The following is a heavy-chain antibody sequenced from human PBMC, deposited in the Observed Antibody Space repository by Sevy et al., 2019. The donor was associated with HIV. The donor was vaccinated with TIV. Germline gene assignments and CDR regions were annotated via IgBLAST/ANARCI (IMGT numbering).Heavy chain of an antibody. J-gene: IGHJ4*02. CDR2: IYPGDSET. CDR3: ARQRYDSTGYPQYFFDY. D-gene: IGHD3-22*01. V-gene: IGHV5-51*01. Sequence: GESLKISCKGSGYSFTSYWIGWVRQMPGKGLEWMGIIYPGDSETRYSPSLQGQVTISADKSISTAYLQWSSLKASDTAMYFCARQRYDSTGYPQYFFDYWGQGTLVTVSS. CDR1: GYSFTSYW.